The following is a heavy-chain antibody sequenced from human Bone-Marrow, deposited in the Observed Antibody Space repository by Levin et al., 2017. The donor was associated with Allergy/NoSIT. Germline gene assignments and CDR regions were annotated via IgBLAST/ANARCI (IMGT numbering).Heavy chain of an antibody. Sequence: GGSLRLSCAASGFTFSSYAMHWVRQAPGKGLEWVAVISYDGSNKYYADSVKGRFTISRDNSKNTLYLQMNSLRAEDTAVYYCARPYCSSTSCYAAIHDAFDIWGQGTMVTVSS. J-gene: IGHJ3*02. CDR2: ISYDGSNK. D-gene: IGHD2-2*01. CDR3: ARPYCSSTSCYAAIHDAFDI. CDR1: GFTFSSYA. V-gene: IGHV3-30-3*01.